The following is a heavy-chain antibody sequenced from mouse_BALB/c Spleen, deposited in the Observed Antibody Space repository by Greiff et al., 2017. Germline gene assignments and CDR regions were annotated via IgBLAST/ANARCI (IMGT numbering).Heavy chain of an antibody. V-gene: IGHV1-5*01. Sequence: VHVKQSGTVLARPGASVKMSCKASGYSFTSYWMHWVKQRPGQGLEWIGAIYPGNSDTSYNQKFKGKAKLTAVTSASTAYMELSSLTNEDSAVYYCTRSDYARAWFAYWGQGTLVTVSA. CDR2: IYPGNSDT. CDR3: TRSDYARAWFAY. CDR1: GYSFTSYW. J-gene: IGHJ3*01. D-gene: IGHD1-1*01.